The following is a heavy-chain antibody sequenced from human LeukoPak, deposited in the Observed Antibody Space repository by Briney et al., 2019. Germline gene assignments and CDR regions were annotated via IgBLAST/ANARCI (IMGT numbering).Heavy chain of an antibody. V-gene: IGHV4-59*01. CDR2: IYYNGKT. J-gene: IGHJ4*02. Sequence: PSETLSLTCTVSGDTITSYYWSWVRQPPVKGLEYIGFIYYNGKTDHNPSLKSRVTISVDTSKDQFSLKLSSVTAADTAVYYCATLPFSGAYFDYWGQGTLVTVSS. CDR3: ATLPFSGAYFDY. D-gene: IGHD7-27*01. CDR1: GDTITSYY.